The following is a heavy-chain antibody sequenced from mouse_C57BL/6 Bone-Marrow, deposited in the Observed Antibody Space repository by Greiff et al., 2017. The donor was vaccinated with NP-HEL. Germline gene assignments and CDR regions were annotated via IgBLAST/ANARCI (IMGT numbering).Heavy chain of an antibody. CDR2: IDPENGDT. CDR1: GFNIKDDY. V-gene: IGHV14-4*01. Sequence: EVQLQQSGAELVRPGASVKLSCTASGFNIKDDYMHWVKQRPEQGLEWIGWIDPENGDTEYASKFQGKATITADTSSNTAYLQLSSLTSEDTAVYYCATVITTVVARLRDWYFDVWGTGTTVTVSS. CDR3: ATVITTVVARLRDWYFDV. J-gene: IGHJ1*03. D-gene: IGHD1-1*01.